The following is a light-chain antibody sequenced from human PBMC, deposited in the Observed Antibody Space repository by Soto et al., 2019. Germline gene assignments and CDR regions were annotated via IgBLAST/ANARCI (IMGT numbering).Light chain of an antibody. V-gene: IGLV1-47*01. Sequence: QSVLPQPPSASGTPGQRVTISCSGSSSKIGSNYVYWYQQLPGTAPKLLIYRNNQRPSGVPDRFSGSKSGTSASLAISGLRSEDEADYYCAAWDDSLSGHYVFGTGTKVTVL. CDR1: SSKIGSNY. J-gene: IGLJ1*01. CDR3: AAWDDSLSGHYV. CDR2: RNN.